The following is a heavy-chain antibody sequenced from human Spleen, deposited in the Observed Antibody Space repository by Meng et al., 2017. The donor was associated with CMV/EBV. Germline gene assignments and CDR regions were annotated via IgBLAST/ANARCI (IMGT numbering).Heavy chain of an antibody. J-gene: IGHJ3*02. Sequence: ASVKVSCKASGYTFTSNGISWVRQAPGQGLEWMGWMNPNSGNTGYAQKFQGRVTMTRNTSISTAYMELSRLRYDDTAVYYCAREWTDDCSSTSCYGGTFDIWGQGTMVTVSS. CDR1: GYTFTSNG. V-gene: IGHV1-8*01. CDR2: MNPNSGNT. CDR3: AREWTDDCSSTSCYGGTFDI. D-gene: IGHD2-2*01.